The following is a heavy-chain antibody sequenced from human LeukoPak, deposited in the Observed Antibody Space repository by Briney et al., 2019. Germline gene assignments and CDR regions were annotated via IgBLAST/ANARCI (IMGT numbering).Heavy chain of an antibody. D-gene: IGHD2-2*02. CDR3: AREVVVVPAAIRGYNWFDP. CDR1: GGSISSSNW. Sequence: SGTLSLTCAVSGGSISSSNWWSWVRQPPGKGLEWIGEIYHSGSTNYNPSLKSRVTISVDTSKNQFSLKLSSVTATDTAVYYCAREVVVVPAAIRGYNWFDPWGQGTLVTVSS. V-gene: IGHV4-4*02. J-gene: IGHJ5*02. CDR2: IYHSGST.